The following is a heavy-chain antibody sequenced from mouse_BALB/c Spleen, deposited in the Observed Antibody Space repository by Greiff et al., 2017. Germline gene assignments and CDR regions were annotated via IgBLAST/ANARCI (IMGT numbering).Heavy chain of an antibody. V-gene: IGHV2-2*02. J-gene: IGHJ4*01. Sequence: QVQLQQSGPGLVQPSQSLSITCTVSGFSLTSYGVHWVRQSPGKGLEWLGVICSGGSTDYNAAFISRLSISKDNSKSQVFFKMNSLQANDTAIYYCARSSHYYAMDYWGQGTSVTVSS. CDR1: GFSLTSYG. CDR2: ICSGGST. CDR3: ARSSHYYAMDY.